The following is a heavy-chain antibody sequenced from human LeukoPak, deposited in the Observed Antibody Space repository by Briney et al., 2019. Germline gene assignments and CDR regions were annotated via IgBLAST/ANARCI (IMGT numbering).Heavy chain of an antibody. D-gene: IGHD2-8*01. J-gene: IGHJ4*02. Sequence: GASVKVSCKASGYTFSGYYMHWVRQAPGQGLEWMGWINSYSGDTNYAQKFQGRVTVTRDTSISTAYLELSRLTSDDTAVYYCARDQCTNGVCLDYWGQVTFVTVS. CDR3: ARDQCTNGVCLDY. CDR1: GYTFSGYY. CDR2: INSYSGDT. V-gene: IGHV1-2*02.